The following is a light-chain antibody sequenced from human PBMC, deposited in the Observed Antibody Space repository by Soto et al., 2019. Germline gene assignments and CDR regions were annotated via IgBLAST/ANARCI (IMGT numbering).Light chain of an antibody. J-gene: IGLJ2*01. V-gene: IGLV2-14*01. CDR2: DVS. Sequence: QSALTQPASVSGSPAQSITISCTGTSSDVGGYNYVSWYQQHPGKAPKLMIYDVSNRPSGVSNRFSGSKSDNTASLAISGLQAEDEADYYCSSYTSTSAVVFGGGTKLTVL. CDR1: SSDVGGYNY. CDR3: SSYTSTSAVV.